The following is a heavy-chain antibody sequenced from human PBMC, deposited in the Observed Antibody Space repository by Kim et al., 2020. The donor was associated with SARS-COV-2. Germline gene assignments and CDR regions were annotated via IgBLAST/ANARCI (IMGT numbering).Heavy chain of an antibody. CDR2: ISNSRSYI. CDR3: TDGGGLDY. Sequence: GGSLRLSCAASGFTFSSYSMNWVRQAPGKGLEWVSSISNSRSYIYYPDPVKGRTTISKDNDKNSPQLQMNMLRAEDTALYYCTDGGGLDYLGQGTLGT. V-gene: IGHV3-21*01. CDR1: GFTFSSYS. J-gene: IGHJ4*02.